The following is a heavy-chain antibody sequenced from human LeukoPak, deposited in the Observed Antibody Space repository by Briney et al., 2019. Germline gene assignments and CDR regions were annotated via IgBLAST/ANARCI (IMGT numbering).Heavy chain of an antibody. V-gene: IGHV4-59*01. D-gene: IGHD2/OR15-2a*01. Sequence: SETLSLTCTVSGGSISSYYWSWIRQPPGKGLEWIGYIYYSGSTNYNPSLKSRVTISVDTSKNQFSLKLSSVTAADTAVYYCARVIKSSGFDYWGQGTLVTVSS. CDR3: ARVIKSSGFDY. CDR1: GGSISSYY. J-gene: IGHJ4*02. CDR2: IYYSGST.